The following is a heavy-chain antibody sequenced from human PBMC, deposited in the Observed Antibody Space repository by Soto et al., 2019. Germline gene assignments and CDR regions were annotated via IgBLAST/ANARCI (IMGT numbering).Heavy chain of an antibody. V-gene: IGHV1-69*13. CDR2: IIPIFGTA. CDR3: AATYYYDSSGYYPTRDY. CDR1: GGTFSSYA. J-gene: IGHJ4*02. Sequence: ASVKVSCKASGGTFSSYAISWVRQAPGQGLEWMGGIIPIFGTANYAQKFQGRVTITADESTSTAYMELSSLRSEDTAVYYCAATYYYDSSGYYPTRDYWGQGTLVTVSS. D-gene: IGHD3-22*01.